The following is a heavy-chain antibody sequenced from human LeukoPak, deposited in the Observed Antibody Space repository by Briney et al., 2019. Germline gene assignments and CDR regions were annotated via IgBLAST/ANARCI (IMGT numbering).Heavy chain of an antibody. V-gene: IGHV1-2*02. CDR1: GYTFTDYC. Sequence: ASVKVSCKASGYTFTDYCMHWVRQAPGQGLEGMGWINPNSGGTNYAQRFQGRVTMTRDTSISAAHMELSSLRSDDTAVYYCARAAYSSTWDGRLYYFDYWGQGALVTVSS. J-gene: IGHJ4*02. CDR2: INPNSGGT. D-gene: IGHD6-13*01. CDR3: ARAAYSSTWDGRLYYFDY.